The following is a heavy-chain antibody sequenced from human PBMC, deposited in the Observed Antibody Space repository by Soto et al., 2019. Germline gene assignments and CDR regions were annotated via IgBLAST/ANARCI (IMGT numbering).Heavy chain of an antibody. CDR2: IYPGDSDT. V-gene: IGHV5-51*01. CDR3: ARQRGYCSSTSCSTAYYYGMDV. J-gene: IGHJ6*02. Sequence: PGESLKISCKGSGYSFTSYWIGWVRQMPGKGLEWMGIIYPGDSDTRYSPSFQGQVTISADKSISTAYLQWSSLKASDTAMYYCARQRGYCSSTSCSTAYYYGMDVWGQGTTVTVSS. CDR1: GYSFTSYW. D-gene: IGHD2-2*01.